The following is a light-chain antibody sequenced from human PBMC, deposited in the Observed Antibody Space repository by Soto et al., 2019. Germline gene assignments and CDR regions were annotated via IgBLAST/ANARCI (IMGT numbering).Light chain of an antibody. J-gene: IGKJ5*01. CDR1: QSVSSY. Sequence: IVLTQSPATLSLSPGERATLSCRASQSVSSYLAWYQQKPGQAPRLLMYDASNRATGIPARFSGSASETDFTLTISSLEPEDSAVYYCQQRSNWPSITFGQGTRLEIK. CDR3: QQRSNWPSIT. CDR2: DAS. V-gene: IGKV3-11*01.